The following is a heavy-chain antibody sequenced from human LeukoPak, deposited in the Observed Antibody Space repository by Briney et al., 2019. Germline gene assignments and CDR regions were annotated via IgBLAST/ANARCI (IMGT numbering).Heavy chain of an antibody. CDR3: ARASTTFDD. CDR2: VSDGGRT. V-gene: IGHV4-59*01. J-gene: IGHJ4*02. CDR1: GGSITSYY. D-gene: IGHD1-14*01. Sequence: SXXLSLTCSVSGGSITSYYWSWIRQPPGKGLEWIGHVSDGGRTNYSPSLKSRVSISVDTSKNQFSLKLNSVTAADTAVYFCARASTTFDDWGQGTLVTVSS.